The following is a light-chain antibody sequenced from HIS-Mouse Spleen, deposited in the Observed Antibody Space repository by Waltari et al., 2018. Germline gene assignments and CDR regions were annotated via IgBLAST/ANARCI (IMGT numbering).Light chain of an antibody. V-gene: IGLV3-10*01. J-gene: IGLJ2*01. CDR3: YSTDSSGTYVV. CDR1: ALPKNY. Sequence: SYELTQPPSVSVSPGQTARITCSGDALPKNYAYWYQQKSGQAPVLVIYEDSKRPSGIPERFSGSSSGTMATLTISGAQVEDEADYYCYSTDSSGTYVVFGGGTKLTVL. CDR2: EDS.